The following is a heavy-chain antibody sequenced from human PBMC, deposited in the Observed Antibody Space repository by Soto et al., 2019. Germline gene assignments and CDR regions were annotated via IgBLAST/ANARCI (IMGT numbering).Heavy chain of an antibody. V-gene: IGHV3-23*01. Sequence: GVSLRLSCAASGLTFSSYPMTWVRQAPGKGLEWVSAISGSVCITYYADSVKGRFTISRDNSKNTLYLQMNSLRAEDTAVYYCAKRMVRGGTQIYGMEVWGHGTTVTGSS. CDR1: GLTFSSYP. D-gene: IGHD3-10*01. CDR2: ISGSVCIT. J-gene: IGHJ6*02. CDR3: AKRMVRGGTQIYGMEV.